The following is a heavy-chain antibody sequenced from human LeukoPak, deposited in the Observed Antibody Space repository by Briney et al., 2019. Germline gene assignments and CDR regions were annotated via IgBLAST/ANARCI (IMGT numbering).Heavy chain of an antibody. D-gene: IGHD2-8*01. V-gene: IGHV4-4*09. J-gene: IGHJ4*02. CDR3: ARLYCTNGVCYFDY. CDR1: GGSISSYY. CDR2: IYTSGST. Sequence: SETLSLTCTVFGGSISSYYWSWIRQPPGKGLEWIGYIYTSGSTNYNPSLKSRVTISVDTSKNQFSLKLSSVTAADTAVYYCARLYCTNGVCYFDYWGQGTLVTVSS.